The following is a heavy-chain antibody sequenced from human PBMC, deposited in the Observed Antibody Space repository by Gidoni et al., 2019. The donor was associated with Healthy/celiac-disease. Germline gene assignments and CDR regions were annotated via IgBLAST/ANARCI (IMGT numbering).Heavy chain of an antibody. Sequence: QVQLVESGGGLVKPGGSLRLSCAASGFPFSDYYMSWIRQAPGKGLEWVSYISSSRSYTNYADSVKGRFAISRDNAKNSLYLQMNSLRAEDTAVYYCARDRIVGGLGVGDYWGQGTLVTVSS. V-gene: IGHV3-11*06. D-gene: IGHD1-26*01. CDR3: ARDRIVGGLGVGDY. J-gene: IGHJ4*02. CDR2: ISSSRSYT. CDR1: GFPFSDYY.